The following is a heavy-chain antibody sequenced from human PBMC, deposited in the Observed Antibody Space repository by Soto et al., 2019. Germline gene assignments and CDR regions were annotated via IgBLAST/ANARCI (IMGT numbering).Heavy chain of an antibody. J-gene: IGHJ4*02. CDR2: ISPTSINT. V-gene: IGHV1-18*01. CDR3: ARDFSTWFQRGPRVY. D-gene: IGHD3-10*01. Sequence: QVQLVQSGAEMKKPGASVKVSCKASGYTFTNYGISWVRQAPGQGLEWMGWISPTSINTNYAQKFRGRATMTTDTSTSTAYMELRSLRSDDTAVYFCARDFSTWFQRGPRVYWGQGTLVTVSS. CDR1: GYTFTNYG.